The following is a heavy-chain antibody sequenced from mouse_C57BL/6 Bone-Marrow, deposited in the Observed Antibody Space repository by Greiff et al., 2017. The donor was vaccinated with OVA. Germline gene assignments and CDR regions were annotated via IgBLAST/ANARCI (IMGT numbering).Heavy chain of an antibody. Sequence: VQLQQSGAELVRPGTSVKLSCKASGYTFTSYWMHWVKQRPGQGLEWIGVIDPSDSYTNYNQKFKGKATLTVDTSSSTAYMQLSSLTSEDSAVYYCARLDYYGSSYDYWGQGTTLTVSS. J-gene: IGHJ2*01. V-gene: IGHV1-59*01. D-gene: IGHD1-1*01. CDR3: ARLDYYGSSYDY. CDR2: IDPSDSYT. CDR1: GYTFTSYW.